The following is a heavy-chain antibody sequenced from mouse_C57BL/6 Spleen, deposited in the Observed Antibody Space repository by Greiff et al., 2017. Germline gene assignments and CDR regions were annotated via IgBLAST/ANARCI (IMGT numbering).Heavy chain of an antibody. CDR3: ARLSHGGFAY. CDR1: GYTFTDYN. J-gene: IGHJ3*01. V-gene: IGHV1-18*01. CDR2: INPNNGGT. Sequence: VQLQQSGPELVKPGASVKIPCKASGYTFTDYNMDWVKQSHGKSLEWIGDINPNNGGTIYNQKFKGKATLTVDKSSSTAYMELRSLTSEDTAVYYCARLSHGGFAYWGQGTLVTVSA.